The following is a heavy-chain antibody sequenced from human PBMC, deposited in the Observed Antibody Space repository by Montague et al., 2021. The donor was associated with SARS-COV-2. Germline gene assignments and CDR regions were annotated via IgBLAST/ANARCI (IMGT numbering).Heavy chain of an antibody. J-gene: IGHJ3*02. CDR2: IYYSGST. V-gene: IGHV4-39*01. CDR1: GGSISSSSHY. Sequence: SETLSLTCTVSGGSISSSSHYWGWIRQPPGRGLDWFGSIYYSGSTYYKPSLKSRVTIYVDTSQIPFSLKLSSVTAADTAVYYCARHSGRDTIFGVITIPDAFDIWGQGTTVTVSS. CDR3: ARHSGRDTIFGVITIPDAFDI. D-gene: IGHD3-3*01.